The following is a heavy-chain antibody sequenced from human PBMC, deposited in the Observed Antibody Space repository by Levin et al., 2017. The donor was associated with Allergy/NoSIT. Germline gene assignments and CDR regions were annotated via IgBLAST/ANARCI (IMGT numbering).Heavy chain of an antibody. J-gene: IGHJ5*02. Sequence: PGGSLRLSCAASGFTFNNYGMHWVRQAPGKGLEWVAIISYDGSNKYYTDSVKGRFTISRDNSKNTLYLQMKSVGTEDTAVYYCAKGGYGEYKQFDPWGQGTLVTVSS. D-gene: IGHD4-17*01. CDR3: AKGGYGEYKQFDP. CDR1: GFTFNNYG. CDR2: ISYDGSNK. V-gene: IGHV3-30*18.